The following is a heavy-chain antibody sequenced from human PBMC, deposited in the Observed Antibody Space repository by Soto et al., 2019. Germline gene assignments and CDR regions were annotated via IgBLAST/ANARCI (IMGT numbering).Heavy chain of an antibody. CDR2: IYHSGST. CDR3: ARDLDSRYGMDV. J-gene: IGHJ6*02. V-gene: IGHV4-30-2*01. Sequence: SETLSLTCAVSGGSISSGGYSWSWIRQPPGKGLEWIGYIYHSGSTYYNPSLKSRVTISVDRSKNQFPLKLSSVTAADTAVYYCARDLDSRYGMDVWGQGTTVTVSS. D-gene: IGHD2-2*03. CDR1: GGSISSGGYS.